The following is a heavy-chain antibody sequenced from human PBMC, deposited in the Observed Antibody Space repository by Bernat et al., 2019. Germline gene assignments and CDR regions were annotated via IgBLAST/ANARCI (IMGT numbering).Heavy chain of an antibody. D-gene: IGHD6-19*01. Sequence: EVQLVESGGGVVKPGGSLRLSCAGSGFTLSDAWMSWVRQAPGKGLEWVGRSKGRTGGGTPDYAAPAKGRFTVSRDVSKNTMYLHMNSLTTEDTAVYYCTWLGRDFDYWGQGTQVTVSS. V-gene: IGHV3-15*01. J-gene: IGHJ4*02. CDR2: SKGRTGGGTP. CDR1: GFTLSDAW. CDR3: TWLGRDFDY.